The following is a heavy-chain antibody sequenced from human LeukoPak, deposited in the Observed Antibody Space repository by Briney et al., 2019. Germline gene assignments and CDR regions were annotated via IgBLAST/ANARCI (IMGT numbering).Heavy chain of an antibody. CDR3: ARDQGGGYYDILTGYFDY. D-gene: IGHD3-9*01. Sequence: SVKVSCKASGGTFSSYAISWVRQAPGQGLEWMGGIIPIFGTANYAQKFQGRVTITADESTSTAYMELSSLRSGDTAVYYCARDQGGGYYDILTGYFDYWGQGTLVTVSS. V-gene: IGHV1-69*13. CDR1: GGTFSSYA. CDR2: IIPIFGTA. J-gene: IGHJ4*02.